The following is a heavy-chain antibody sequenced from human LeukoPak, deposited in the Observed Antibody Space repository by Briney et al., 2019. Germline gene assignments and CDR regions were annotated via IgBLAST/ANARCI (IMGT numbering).Heavy chain of an antibody. D-gene: IGHD5-18*01. J-gene: IGHJ5*02. CDR2: IYYSGST. CDR1: GGSVSSGSYY. V-gene: IGHV4-61*01. CDR3: ARDGYSYGYGWFDP. Sequence: SETLSLTCTVSGGSVSSGSYYWSWIRQPPGKGLEWIGYIYYSGSTNYNPPLKSRVTISVDTSKNQFSLKLSSVTAADTAVYYCARDGYSYGYGWFDPWGQGTLVTVSS.